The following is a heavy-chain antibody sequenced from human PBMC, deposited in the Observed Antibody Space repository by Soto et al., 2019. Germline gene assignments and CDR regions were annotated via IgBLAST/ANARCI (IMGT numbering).Heavy chain of an antibody. CDR1: GFTFSSYS. D-gene: IGHD6-13*01. CDR3: ARDLGSSWYPEYFQH. Sequence: GGSLRLSCAASGFTFSSYSMSWVSQAPGKGLEWVSYISSSSSTIYYADSVKGRFTISRDNAKNSLYLQMNSLRAEDTAVYYCARDLGSSWYPEYFQHWGQGTLVTVSS. V-gene: IGHV3-48*01. CDR2: ISSSSSTI. J-gene: IGHJ1*01.